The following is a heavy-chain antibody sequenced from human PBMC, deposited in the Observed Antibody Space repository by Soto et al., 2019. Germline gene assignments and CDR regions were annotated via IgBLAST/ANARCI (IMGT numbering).Heavy chain of an antibody. CDR1: GYTFTSYD. V-gene: IGHV1-8*01. CDR3: ARGANDFWSGYLDY. CDR2: MNPNSGNT. Sequence: ASVKVSCKASGYTFTSYDINWVRQATGQGLEWMGWMNPNSGNTGYAQKFQGRVTMTRNTSISTAYMELSSLRSEDTAVYYCARGANDFWSGYLDYWGQGTLVTVSS. D-gene: IGHD3-3*01. J-gene: IGHJ4*02.